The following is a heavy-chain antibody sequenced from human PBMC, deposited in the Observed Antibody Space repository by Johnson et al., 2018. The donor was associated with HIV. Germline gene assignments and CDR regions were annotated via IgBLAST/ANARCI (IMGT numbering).Heavy chain of an antibody. J-gene: IGHJ3*02. CDR3: AKGGSSSTAFDI. V-gene: IGHV3-NL1*01. D-gene: IGHD6-6*01. Sequence: QVLLVESGGGVVQPGRSLRLSCAASGFTFSSYAMHWVRQAPGKGLEWVSGINWNGGSTGYADSVKGRFTISRDNSKNTLYLQMNSLRAEDTAVYYCAKGGSSSTAFDIWGQGTMVTVSS. CDR2: INWNGGST. CDR1: GFTFSSYA.